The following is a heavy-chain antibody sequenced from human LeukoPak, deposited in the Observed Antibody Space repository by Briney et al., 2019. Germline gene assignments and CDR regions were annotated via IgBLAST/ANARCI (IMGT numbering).Heavy chain of an antibody. V-gene: IGHV3-53*05. CDR3: VRAENGMDV. Sequence: PGGSLRLSCAASGFIVSSRYMSWVRQAPGKGLEWVSAIYSGVGTNYEDSVKGRFTISRDNSRNTLYPQMNSLRAEDTAVYYCVRAENGMDVWGRGTAVTVS. CDR1: GFIVSSRY. J-gene: IGHJ6*02. CDR2: IYSGVGT.